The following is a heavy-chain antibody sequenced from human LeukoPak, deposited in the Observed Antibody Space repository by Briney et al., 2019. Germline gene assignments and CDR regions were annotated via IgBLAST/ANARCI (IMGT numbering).Heavy chain of an antibody. V-gene: IGHV4-39*01. Sequence: SETLSFTCTVSGGSISSSSYYWGWIRQPPGKGLEWIGSIYYSGSTYYNPSLKSRVTISVDTSKNQFSLKLSSVTAPDTAVYYCARLDYGTLYPWGQGTLVTVSS. D-gene: IGHD3-16*01. CDR3: ARLDYGTLYP. CDR1: GGSISSSSYY. CDR2: IYYSGST. J-gene: IGHJ5*02.